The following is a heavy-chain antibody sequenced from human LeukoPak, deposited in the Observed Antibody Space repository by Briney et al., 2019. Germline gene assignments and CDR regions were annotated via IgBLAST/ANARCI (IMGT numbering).Heavy chain of an antibody. V-gene: IGHV3-53*01. J-gene: IGHJ4*02. CDR3: ARDFVRGVK. Sequence: GGSLRLSCAASGFTFSDYYMSWIRQAPGKGLEWVSFIYSGSTHYADSVNGRFTISIDNSNNTLYLQMNSLRAEDTAVYYCARDFVRGVKWGQGTLVTVSS. CDR1: GFTFSDYY. CDR2: IYSGST. D-gene: IGHD3-10*01.